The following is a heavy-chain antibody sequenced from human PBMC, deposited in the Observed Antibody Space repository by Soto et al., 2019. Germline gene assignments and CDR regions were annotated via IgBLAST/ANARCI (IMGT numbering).Heavy chain of an antibody. D-gene: IGHD6-19*01. CDR1: GGSISSSSYY. CDR3: ASFPGYQRAGIAVAGLDY. CDR2: IYYSGST. Sequence: SETLSLTCTVSGGSISSSSYYWGWIRQPPGKGLEWIGSIYYSGSTYYNPSLKSRVTISVDTSKNQFSLKLSSVTAADTAVYYCASFPGYQRAGIAVAGLDYWGQGTLVTVSS. V-gene: IGHV4-39*01. J-gene: IGHJ4*02.